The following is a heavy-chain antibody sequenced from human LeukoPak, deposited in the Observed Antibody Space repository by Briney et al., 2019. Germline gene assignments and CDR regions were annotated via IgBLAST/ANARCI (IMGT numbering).Heavy chain of an antibody. D-gene: IGHD6-19*01. Sequence: PGGSLRLSCAASGFTFSSYNMNWVRQAPGKGLEWVSSITSGSSYIYYADSVKGRFTISRDNAKNSLYLQMNSLRAEDTAVYYCARGLAVADLFDYWGQGTLVTVSS. J-gene: IGHJ4*02. CDR2: ITSGSSYI. CDR3: ARGLAVADLFDY. CDR1: GFTFSSYN. V-gene: IGHV3-21*01.